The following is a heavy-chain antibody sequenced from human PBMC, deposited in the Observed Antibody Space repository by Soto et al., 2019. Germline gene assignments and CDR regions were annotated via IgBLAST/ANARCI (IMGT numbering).Heavy chain of an antibody. CDR1: GFTFSNYA. Sequence: EVQLLESGGGLVQPGGSLRLSCAAAGFTFSNYALTWVRQSPGKGLEWVSTFSGSGGSTYYADSVRDRFTISRDNSKNTLFLQMNSLRVEDTAIYYCARDWTGDTCPCLDVWGQGTTVSFSS. CDR2: FSGSGGST. CDR3: ARDWTGDTCPCLDV. D-gene: IGHD2-21*01. V-gene: IGHV3-23*01. J-gene: IGHJ6*02.